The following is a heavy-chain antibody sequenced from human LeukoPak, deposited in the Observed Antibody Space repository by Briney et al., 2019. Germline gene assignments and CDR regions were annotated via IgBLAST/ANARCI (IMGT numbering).Heavy chain of an antibody. Sequence: PSETLSLTCSVSGGSISGGSSYWGWIRQPPGKGLEWIGSIYNTVSTLYPPSLKRRLTLSIDTSTNQFSLKLSSVTAADTAVYYCARNISYSYDSSGYLFDFWGQGTLVTVSS. CDR3: ARNISYSYDSSGYLFDF. J-gene: IGHJ4*02. V-gene: IGHV4-39*01. D-gene: IGHD3-22*01. CDR1: GGSISGGSSY. CDR2: IYNTVST.